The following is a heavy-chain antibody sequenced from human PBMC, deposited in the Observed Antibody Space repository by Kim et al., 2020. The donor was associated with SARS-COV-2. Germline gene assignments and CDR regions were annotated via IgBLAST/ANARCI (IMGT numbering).Heavy chain of an antibody. CDR3: AREKMTTGDSGSYYPYYYFGLDV. J-gene: IGHJ6*02. CDR2: ISGSGVAT. Sequence: GSLRLSCAVSGFTFSSYAMSWVRQAPGKGLEWVSGISGSGVATYYVDSVEGRFTISRDNSENTLYLQINSLRAEDAAVYYCAREKMTTGDSGSYYPYYYFGLDVWGQGTTVTVSS. CDR1: GFTFSSYA. V-gene: IGHV3-23*01. D-gene: IGHD3-10*01.